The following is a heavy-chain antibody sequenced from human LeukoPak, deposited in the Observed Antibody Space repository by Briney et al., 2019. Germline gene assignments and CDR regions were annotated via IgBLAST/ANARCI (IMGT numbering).Heavy chain of an antibody. CDR1: GFTFDDYA. Sequence: GGSLRLSCAASGFTFDDYAMHWVRQAPGKGLEWVSGISWNSGSIGYADSVKGRFTISRDNAKNSLYLQMNSLRAEDTAVYYCAKGPPDSSSWYKRTEGWGQGTLVTVSS. J-gene: IGHJ4*02. V-gene: IGHV3-9*01. CDR3: AKGPPDSSSWYKRTEG. CDR2: ISWNSGSI. D-gene: IGHD6-13*01.